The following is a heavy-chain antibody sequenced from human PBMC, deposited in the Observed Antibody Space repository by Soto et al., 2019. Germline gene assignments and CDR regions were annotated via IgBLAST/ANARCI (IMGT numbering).Heavy chain of an antibody. Sequence: QVQLVESGGGVVQTGRSQRLSCAASGCTLSGFGTHWDRHTPCKGLEWLSVISYDGSHKLHADSVQGRLTISRDTSKNTLSQQMNSLRTEDTAVYYYEEDLVLDASASYPYHWGQGTLVSVSS. J-gene: IGHJ5*02. CDR1: GCTLSGFG. D-gene: IGHD3-10*01. CDR3: EEDLVLDASASYPYH. CDR2: ISYDGSHK. V-gene: IGHV3-30*18.